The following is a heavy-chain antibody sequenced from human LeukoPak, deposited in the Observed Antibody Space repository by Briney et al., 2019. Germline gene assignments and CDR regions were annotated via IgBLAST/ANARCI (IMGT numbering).Heavy chain of an antibody. Sequence: GGSLRLSCAASGFTFSSYWMNWARQAPGKGLEWVASINHNGNVNYYVDSVKGRFTISRDNAKNSLYLQMSNLRAEDTAVYFCARRGGLDVWGQGATVTVSS. V-gene: IGHV3-7*03. CDR2: INHNGNVN. J-gene: IGHJ6*02. CDR1: GFTFSSYW. CDR3: ARRGGLDV.